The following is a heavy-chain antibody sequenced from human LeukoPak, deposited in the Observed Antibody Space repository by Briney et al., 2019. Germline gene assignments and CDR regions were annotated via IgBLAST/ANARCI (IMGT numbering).Heavy chain of an antibody. J-gene: IGHJ4*02. CDR1: GGSFSGYY. V-gene: IGHV4-34*01. D-gene: IGHD5-12*01. Sequence: PSETLSLTCAVYGGSFSGYYWSWIRQPPGKGLEWIGEINHSGSTNYNPSLKSRVTISVDTSKNQFSLKLSSVTAADTAVYYCARGLVATITWPKPHYFDYWGQETLVTVSS. CDR2: INHSGST. CDR3: ARGLVATITWPKPHYFDY.